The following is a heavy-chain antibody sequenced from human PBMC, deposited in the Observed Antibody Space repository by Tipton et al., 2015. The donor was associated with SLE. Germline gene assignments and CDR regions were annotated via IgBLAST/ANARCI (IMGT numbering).Heavy chain of an antibody. J-gene: IGHJ4*02. V-gene: IGHV3-49*04. Sequence: SLRLSCTGSGFAFGRESMTWVRQAPGKGLEWIGVIRSKTFGATTEYAASVKGRFTISRDDSKSIVFLQMGSLNTEDTAIYFCARGGYTYALWGQGTLVTVSS. CDR3: ARGGYTYAL. CDR1: GFAFGRES. D-gene: IGHD5-18*01. CDR2: IRSKTFGATT.